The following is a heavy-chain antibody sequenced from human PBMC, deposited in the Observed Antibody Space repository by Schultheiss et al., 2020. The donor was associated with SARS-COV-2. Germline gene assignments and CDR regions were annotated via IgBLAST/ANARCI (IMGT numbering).Heavy chain of an antibody. V-gene: IGHV6-1*01. CDR1: GDSVSSNSAA. CDR2: TYYRSKWYN. Sequence: LRLSCAISGDSVSSNSAAWNWIRQSPSRGLEWLGRTYYRSKWYNDYAVSVKSRITINPDTSKNQFSLQLNSVTPEDTAVYYCARDHYYGSGSYSITLYYYYYGMDVWGQGTTVTVSS. J-gene: IGHJ6*02. CDR3: ARDHYYGSGSYSITLYYYYYGMDV. D-gene: IGHD3-10*01.